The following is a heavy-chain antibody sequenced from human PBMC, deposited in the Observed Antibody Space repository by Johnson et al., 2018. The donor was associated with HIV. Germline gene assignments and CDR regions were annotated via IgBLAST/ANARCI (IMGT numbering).Heavy chain of an antibody. Sequence: VQLVESGGGLVQPRGSLRLSCAASGLIFSRSWIHWVRQAPGKGLVWVSCTNSDGSTTNYADSVKGRFTISRDKAKNTVHLQMNSLSAEDTAVYYCAREWGVITFGGVIPRNAFDIWGQGTMVTVSS. J-gene: IGHJ3*02. CDR2: TNSDGSTT. D-gene: IGHD3-16*01. V-gene: IGHV3-74*01. CDR1: GLIFSRSW. CDR3: AREWGVITFGGVIPRNAFDI.